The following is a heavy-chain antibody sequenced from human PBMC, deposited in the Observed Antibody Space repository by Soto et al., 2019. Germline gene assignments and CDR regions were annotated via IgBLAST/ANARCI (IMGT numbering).Heavy chain of an antibody. J-gene: IGHJ6*02. CDR1: GFTFSSYW. D-gene: IGHD5-18*01. CDR3: VRDHRVDTAMVPYYYYGMDV. Sequence: EVQLVESGGGLVQPGGSLRLSCAASGFTFSSYWMSWVRQAPGKGLEWVANIKQDGSEKYYVDSVKGRFTISRDNAKNSLYLQMNSLRAEDTAVYYCVRDHRVDTAMVPYYYYGMDVWGQGTTVTVSS. V-gene: IGHV3-7*05. CDR2: IKQDGSEK.